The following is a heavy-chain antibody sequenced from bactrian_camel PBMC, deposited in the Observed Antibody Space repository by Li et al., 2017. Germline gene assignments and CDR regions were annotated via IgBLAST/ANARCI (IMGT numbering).Heavy chain of an antibody. CDR3: RRTPPLVATMTAVPDVSLLVT. D-gene: IGHD4*01. V-gene: IGHV3S1*01. CDR2: IESDVNT. CDR1: GYTYSTYC. J-gene: IGHJ6*01. Sequence: HVQLVESGGGSVQAGKSLRLSCEVSGYTYSTYCMGWFRQAPGEELEGVATIESDVNTTYADSVKGRFAISRDNAKNTLFLQMNSLNLTTLPCTTVRRTPPLVATMTAVPDVSLLVTGARGPRSPSP.